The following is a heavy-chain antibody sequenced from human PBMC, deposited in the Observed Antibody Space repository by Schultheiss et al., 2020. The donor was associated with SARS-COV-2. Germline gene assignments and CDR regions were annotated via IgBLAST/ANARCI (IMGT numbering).Heavy chain of an antibody. CDR1: GYTFTSYY. V-gene: IGHV1-46*01. CDR3: ARGYCSSTSCSSIGTTLAVARGRAPPDY. D-gene: IGHD2-2*01. CDR2: INPSGGST. J-gene: IGHJ4*02. Sequence: ASVKVSCKASGYTFTSYYMHWVRQAPGQGLEWMGIINPSGGSTSYEQKFQGRVTMTRDTSTSTVYMELSSLRSEDTAVYYCARGYCSSTSCSSIGTTLAVARGRAPPDYWGQGTLVTVSS.